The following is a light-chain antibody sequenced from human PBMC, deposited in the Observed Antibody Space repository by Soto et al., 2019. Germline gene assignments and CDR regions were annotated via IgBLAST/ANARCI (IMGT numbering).Light chain of an antibody. CDR1: QSVSNN. J-gene: IGKJ4*01. V-gene: IGKV3D-15*01. CDR3: QQYSVWPLT. CDR2: GAS. Sequence: EIVLTQSPATLSLSPGARVTLYCRASQSVSNNLAWYQQKPGQPPRLLIFGASTRPTGIPARFSGSGSEAEFALTISTLQSEDFAVYYCQQYSVWPLTFGGGTKVDIK.